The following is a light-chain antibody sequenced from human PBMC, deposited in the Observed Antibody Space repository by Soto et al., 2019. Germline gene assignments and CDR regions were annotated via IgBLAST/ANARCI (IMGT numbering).Light chain of an antibody. CDR3: QQLNSYLT. Sequence: DIQMTQSPATLSASVGDRVTMTFRASQTISSWLAWYQQKPGKAPKVLIYDASSLGSGVPSRFSGSGSGTEFTLTISSLQPEDFATYYCQQLNSYLTFGQGTRLEIK. J-gene: IGKJ5*01. V-gene: IGKV1-5*01. CDR1: QTISSW. CDR2: DAS.